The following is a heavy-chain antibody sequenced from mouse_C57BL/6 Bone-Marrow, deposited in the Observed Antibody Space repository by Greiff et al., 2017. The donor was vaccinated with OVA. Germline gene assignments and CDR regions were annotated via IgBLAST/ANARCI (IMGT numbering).Heavy chain of an antibody. D-gene: IGHD1-1*01. CDR2: IHPDSGST. V-gene: IGHV1-64*01. CDR3: ARWYYYGSSHMDY. CDR1: GYTFTSYW. Sequence: QVQLQQPGAELVKPGASVKLSCKASGYTFTSYWMHWVKQRPGQGLEWIGMIHPDSGSTNYNEKFKSKATLTVDKSSSPAYMQLSSLTSEDSAVYYRARWYYYGSSHMDYWGQGTSVTVSS. J-gene: IGHJ4*01.